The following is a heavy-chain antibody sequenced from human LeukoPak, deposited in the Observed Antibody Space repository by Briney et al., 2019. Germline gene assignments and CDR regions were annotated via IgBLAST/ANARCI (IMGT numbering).Heavy chain of an antibody. CDR2: IKTRTESYDI. J-gene: IGHJ4*02. Sequence: GGSLRLSRVASGFPFSDFDVHWVRQASGEGLEWVGRIKTRTESYDIAYAASVKGRFTISRDDSKNTAYLQMDSLRTEDTAVYYCAKFAVGGYHDYWGQGTLVTVSS. V-gene: IGHV3-73*01. D-gene: IGHD6-19*01. CDR3: AKFAVGGYHDY. CDR1: GFPFSDFD.